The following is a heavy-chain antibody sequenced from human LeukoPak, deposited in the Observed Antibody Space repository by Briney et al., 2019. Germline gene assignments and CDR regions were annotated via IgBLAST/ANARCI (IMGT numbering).Heavy chain of an antibody. CDR3: VRGGPQACIDY. V-gene: IGHV3-66*02. J-gene: IGHJ4*02. D-gene: IGHD1-26*01. CDR2: IFIGGGT. Sequence: PGGSLRLSCAASGFTVNSTYMTWFRQAPGKRLEWVSIIFIGGGTFYADSVRGRVTMSRDNFKNTVSLQMNDLRSEDSGVYYCVRGGPQACIDYWGQGTKVTASS. CDR1: GFTVNSTY.